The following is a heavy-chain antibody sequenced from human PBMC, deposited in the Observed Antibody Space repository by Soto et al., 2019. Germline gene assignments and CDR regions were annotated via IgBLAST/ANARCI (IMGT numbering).Heavy chain of an antibody. CDR2: IGTAGDT. CDR1: GFTFSSYD. Sequence: PWGSLRLSCSASGFTFSSYDMHWVRQGPGKGLEWVSAIGTAGDTNYAGSVKGRFTISRENAKNSLYLQMNSLRAGDTAIYFCARGRDYWGQGTLVTVSS. CDR3: ARGRDY. J-gene: IGHJ4*02. V-gene: IGHV3-13*04.